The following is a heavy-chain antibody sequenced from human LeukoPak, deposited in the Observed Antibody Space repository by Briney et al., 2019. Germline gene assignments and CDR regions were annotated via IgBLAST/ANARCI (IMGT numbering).Heavy chain of an antibody. V-gene: IGHV4-39*01. D-gene: IGHD3-16*02. J-gene: IGHJ6*02. CDR3: ARHYHGLDV. Sequence: SSETLSLTCTVSGGSISSSSGCYWGWIRQPPGKGLEWIGSIYYGEGKHYSPSLTSRITISVDTSKNQFSLKLTSVTAADTAVYYCARHYHGLDVWGQGTTVTVSS. CDR2: IYYGEGK. CDR1: GGSISSSSGCY.